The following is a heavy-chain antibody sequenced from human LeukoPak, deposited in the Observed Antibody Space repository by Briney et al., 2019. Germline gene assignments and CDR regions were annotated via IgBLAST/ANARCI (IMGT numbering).Heavy chain of an antibody. CDR1: GFTFSKFG. CDR3: AKERDFCSRTCYYYYHMDV. CDR2: IRFDGSNT. Sequence: GGSLTPSCAASGFTFSKFGMHWVRQAPGKGLEWGAFIRFDGSNTYYADSVKGRFTISRDNSKNTLFLQIGSLRAQDTAVYYCAKERDFCSRTCYYYYHMDVWGKGIPISVSS. V-gene: IGHV3-30*02. D-gene: IGHD2-2*01. J-gene: IGHJ6*03.